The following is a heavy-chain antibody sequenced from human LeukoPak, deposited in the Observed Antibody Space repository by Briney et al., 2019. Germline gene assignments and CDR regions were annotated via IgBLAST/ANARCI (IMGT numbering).Heavy chain of an antibody. CDR1: GYTFTNFG. Sequence: GASVKVSCKASGYTFTNFGMSWVRQAPGQGLEWLGWINTDTGNPTYAQGFTGRFVFSLDTSVSTAYLQISSLKAEDTAVYYCARDGYCSGGSCLDAFDIWGQGTMVTVSS. V-gene: IGHV7-4-1*02. CDR2: INTDTGNP. J-gene: IGHJ3*02. D-gene: IGHD2-15*01. CDR3: ARDGYCSGGSCLDAFDI.